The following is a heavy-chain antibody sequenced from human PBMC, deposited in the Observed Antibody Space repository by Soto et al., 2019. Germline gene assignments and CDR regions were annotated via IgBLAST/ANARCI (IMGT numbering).Heavy chain of an antibody. CDR1: GFSVSNNY. J-gene: IGHJ3*02. CDR3: ARSWCRGSCKADGLDI. CDR2: LYSGGNT. D-gene: IGHD2-8*02. Sequence: EVQLVESGGGLVQPGGSLRLSCAASGFSVSNNYMSWVRQAPGRGLEWVSTLYSGGNTYYADSVKGRVTVSRDTPSNTLFLHMNSMRPEDTAVYYCARSWCRGSCKADGLDIWGQGTMVSVSS. V-gene: IGHV3-66*01.